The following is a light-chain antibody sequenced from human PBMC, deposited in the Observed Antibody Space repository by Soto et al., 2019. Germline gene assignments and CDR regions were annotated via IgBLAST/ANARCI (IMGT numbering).Light chain of an antibody. CDR2: EGS. CDR3: CSYADGSTYVV. CDR1: SSDVGSYNL. V-gene: IGLV2-23*01. J-gene: IGLJ2*01. Sequence: QSALTQPASVSGSPGQSITISCTGTSSDVGSYNLVSWYQQHPGKAPKLMIYEGSKRPSGVSNRFSGSKSGNTASLTISGLQAEDEADYYCCSYADGSTYVVFGGWTKLTVL.